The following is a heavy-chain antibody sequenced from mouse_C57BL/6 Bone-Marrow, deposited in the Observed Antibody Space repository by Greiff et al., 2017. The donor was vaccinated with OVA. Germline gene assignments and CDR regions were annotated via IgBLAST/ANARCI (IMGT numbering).Heavy chain of an antibody. V-gene: IGHV1-81*01. CDR2: IYPRSGTT. CDR1: GYTFTSYG. CDR3: ARNDDYHYWYFDV. D-gene: IGHD2-3*01. J-gene: IGHJ1*03. Sequence: VQLQQSGAELVRPGASVKLSCKASGYTFTSYGISWVKQRTGQGLEWIGEIYPRSGTTYYNEKFKGKATLTADKSSSTAYMELRSLTSEDSAVYFCARNDDYHYWYFDVWGKGTTVTVSS.